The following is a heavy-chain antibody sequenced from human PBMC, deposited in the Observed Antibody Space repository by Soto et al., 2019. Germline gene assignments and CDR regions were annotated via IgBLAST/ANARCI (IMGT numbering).Heavy chain of an antibody. Sequence: GGSLRLSCAASGFTFSSYAMSWVRQATGKGLEWVSAISGSGGSTYYADSVTGRFTISRDNSKNTLYLQMNSLRAEDTAVYYCAKEDLAVALGPNWFDPWGQGTLVTAPQ. CDR1: GFTFSSYA. CDR2: ISGSGGST. V-gene: IGHV3-23*01. CDR3: AKEDLAVALGPNWFDP. J-gene: IGHJ5*02. D-gene: IGHD6-19*01.